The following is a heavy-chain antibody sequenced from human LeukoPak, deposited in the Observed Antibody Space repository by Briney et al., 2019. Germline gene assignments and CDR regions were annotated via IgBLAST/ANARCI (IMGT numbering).Heavy chain of an antibody. CDR2: IWFDGSNK. D-gene: IGHD4-17*01. V-gene: IGHV3-33*01. J-gene: IGHJ4*02. CDR1: GFTFSSYG. Sequence: PGGSLRLSCAASGFTFSSYGMHWVRQAPGKGLEWVAIIWFDGSNKYYADSVKGRFTISRDNSKNTLYLHMNSLRAEDTAVYYCARERYGDYAYYFDYWGQGTLVTVSS. CDR3: ARERYGDYAYYFDY.